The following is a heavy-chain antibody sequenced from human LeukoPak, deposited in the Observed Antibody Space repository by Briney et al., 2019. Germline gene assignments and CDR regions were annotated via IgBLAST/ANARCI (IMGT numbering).Heavy chain of an antibody. CDR2: ISGSGGST. J-gene: IGHJ4*02. CDR1: GFTFSSYA. Sequence: PGGSLRLSCAASGFTFSSYAMTWVRQAPGKGLEWVSAISGSGGSTYYADSVKGRFTISRDNSKNTLYLEMNSLRAEDTAVYYCAKEYGSGSYYYDYWGQGTLVTVSS. D-gene: IGHD3-10*01. CDR3: AKEYGSGSYYYDY. V-gene: IGHV3-23*01.